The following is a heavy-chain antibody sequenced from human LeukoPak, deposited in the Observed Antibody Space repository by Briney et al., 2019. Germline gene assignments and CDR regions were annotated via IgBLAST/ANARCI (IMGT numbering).Heavy chain of an antibody. CDR3: ARASRDGYNQNFDH. CDR1: GYDFSTYW. J-gene: IGHJ4*02. CDR2: IYPGGSET. V-gene: IGHV5-51*01. D-gene: IGHD5-24*01. Sequence: GESLKISCKGLGYDFSTYWNAWVRQRPGKGLKWMGIIYPGGSETRYDPSFQGQVTISADRSTSTAYLQWSSLRASDTAMYYCARASRDGYNQNFDHWGQGTLVTVSS.